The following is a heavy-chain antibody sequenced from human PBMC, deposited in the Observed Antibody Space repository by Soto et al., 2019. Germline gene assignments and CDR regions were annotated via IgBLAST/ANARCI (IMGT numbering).Heavy chain of an antibody. CDR1: GFTFSTYA. V-gene: IGHV3-23*01. CDR2: ITGSGVSA. J-gene: IGHJ2*01. Sequence: EVQLLESGGGLVQPGGSLRLSCAASGFTFSTYAMSWVRQAPGKGLEWVSVITGSGVSAYYADSVKGRFTISRDNSKNTLFLQMNSVRAEDTAVYYCAKGTLLKGGFWYFDLWGRGTLVTVSS. CDR3: AKGTLLKGGFWYFDL. D-gene: IGHD2-15*01.